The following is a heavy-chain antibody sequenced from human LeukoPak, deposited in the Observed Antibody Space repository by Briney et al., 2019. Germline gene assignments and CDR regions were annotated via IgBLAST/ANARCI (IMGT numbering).Heavy chain of an antibody. Sequence: GGSLTLSCAGSGFTFDVYAMHWVRQPPGKGLEWVSGIRWNRGSIAYADSVKGRFTISRDNAKNLLFLQMSSLRAADTALYYCVKGHCSSSSCFPNYYYYMDVWGTGTTVTVSS. J-gene: IGHJ6*03. CDR2: IRWNRGSI. V-gene: IGHV3-9*01. CDR3: VKGHCSSSSCFPNYYYYMDV. D-gene: IGHD2-15*01. CDR1: GFTFDVYA.